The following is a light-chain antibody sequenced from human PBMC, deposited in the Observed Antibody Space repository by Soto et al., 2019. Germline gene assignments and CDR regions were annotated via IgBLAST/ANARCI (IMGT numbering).Light chain of an antibody. V-gene: IGKV1-5*03. J-gene: IGKJ3*01. CDR1: QSISSW. CDR3: QQYNSYS. Sequence: DIQMTQSPSTLSASVGDRVTITCRASQSISSWLAWYQQKPGKAPKLLIYKASSLESGVPSRFSGSGSGTEFILTISSLQPDDFATYYCQQYNSYSFGPGTKVDIK. CDR2: KAS.